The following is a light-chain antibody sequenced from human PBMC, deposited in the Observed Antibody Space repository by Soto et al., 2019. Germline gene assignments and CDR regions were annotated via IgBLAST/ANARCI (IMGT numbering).Light chain of an antibody. CDR2: DAS. V-gene: IGKV1-33*01. J-gene: IGKJ2*01. CDR1: QDISNL. CDR3: QQYDNLPPYT. Sequence: QMNQSPFSLSSSVGDRVNITCQASQDISNLLNWYQQKPGKAPKLLIYDASNLETGVPSRFSGSGSGTDFTFTISSLQPEDIATYYCQQYDNLPPYTFGQGTKLEIK.